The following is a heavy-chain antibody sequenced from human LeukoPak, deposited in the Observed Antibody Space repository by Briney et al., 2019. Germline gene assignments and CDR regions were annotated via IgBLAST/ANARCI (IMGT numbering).Heavy chain of an antibody. D-gene: IGHD3-10*01. V-gene: IGHV3-7*01. J-gene: IGHJ4*02. CDR2: IKQDGSEK. CDR1: GFTFSSYW. Sequence: GGSLRLSCAASGFTFSSYWMSWVRQAPGKGLEWVANIKQDGSEKYYVDSVKGRFTISRDNAKNSLYLQMDSLRAEDTAVYYCARGPLFTMVRGVPDYWGQGTLVTVSS. CDR3: ARGPLFTMVRGVPDY.